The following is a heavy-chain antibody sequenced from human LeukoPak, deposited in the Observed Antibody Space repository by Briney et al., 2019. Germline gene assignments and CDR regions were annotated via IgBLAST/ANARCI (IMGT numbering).Heavy chain of an antibody. J-gene: IGHJ4*02. CDR3: ARGRLARIPYFDS. CDR1: GGSISSGSHF. CDR2: VDYSGTI. D-gene: IGHD6-19*01. V-gene: IGHV4-31*03. Sequence: PSETLSLTCSVSGGSISSGSHFWSWIRQLPGKGLEWLGYVDYSGTIYYNSSLEGRLTLSVDTSNNQFSLDLRSMTAADTAVYYCARGRLARIPYFDSWGQGALVAVSS.